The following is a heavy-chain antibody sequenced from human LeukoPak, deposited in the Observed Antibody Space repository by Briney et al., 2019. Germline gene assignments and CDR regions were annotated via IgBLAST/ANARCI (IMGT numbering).Heavy chain of an antibody. CDR1: GGSINNYY. V-gene: IGHV4-4*07. J-gene: IGHJ3*02. CDR3: ARGRYCSADICSGGDAFDI. D-gene: IGHD2-15*01. CDR2: IYTRGST. Sequence: SETLSLTCTVSGGSINNYYWSWIRQPAGKGLEWIGRIYTRGSTNYNPSLKSRVTMSVDTSKNQFSLKLSSVTAADTAVYYCARGRYCSADICSGGDAFDIWGKGTMVSVSS.